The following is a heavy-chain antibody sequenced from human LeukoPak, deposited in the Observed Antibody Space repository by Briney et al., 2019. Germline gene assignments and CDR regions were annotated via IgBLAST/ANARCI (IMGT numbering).Heavy chain of an antibody. V-gene: IGHV4-34*01. CDR2: MYHGGST. D-gene: IGHD4-17*01. J-gene: IGHJ5*02. CDR3: ASTNDFGDYMGA. CDR1: GGSFSGYY. Sequence: PSETLSLTCAVYGGSFSGYYWSWIRQPPGKGLEWIGYMYHGGSTYYNPSLKSRVTISVDRSKNQFSLKMNSVTAADTAVYYCASTNDFGDYMGAWGQGTLVTVSS.